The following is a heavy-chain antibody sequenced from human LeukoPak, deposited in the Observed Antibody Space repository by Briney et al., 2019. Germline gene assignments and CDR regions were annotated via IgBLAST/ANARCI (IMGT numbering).Heavy chain of an antibody. J-gene: IGHJ4*02. CDR2: INPNSGGT. D-gene: IGHD3-22*01. CDR1: GYTFTGYY. V-gene: IGHV1-2*02. CDR3: ARLRRTYYYDSSGYYYVWGDFDY. Sequence: ASVKVSCKASGYTFTGYYMHWVRQAPGQGLEWMGWINPNSGGTNYAQKFQGRVTMTRDTSISTAYMELSRLRSDDTAVYYCARLRRTYYYDSSGYYYVWGDFDYWGQGTLVTVSS.